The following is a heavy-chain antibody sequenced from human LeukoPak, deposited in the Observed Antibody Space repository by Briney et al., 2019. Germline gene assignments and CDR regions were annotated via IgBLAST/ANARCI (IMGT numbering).Heavy chain of an antibody. D-gene: IGHD1-7*01. V-gene: IGHV3-7*03. CDR3: AILMNSDAFDI. J-gene: IGHJ3*02. CDR2: IKQDGSEK. Sequence: GGSLRLSCVGSEFIFGSYWMSWVRQAPGKGLEWVANIKQDGSEKYYVDSVKGRFTVFRDNDKNSLYLQMNRLRAEDTAVYYCAILMNSDAFDIWGQGTMVTVSS. CDR1: EFIFGSYW.